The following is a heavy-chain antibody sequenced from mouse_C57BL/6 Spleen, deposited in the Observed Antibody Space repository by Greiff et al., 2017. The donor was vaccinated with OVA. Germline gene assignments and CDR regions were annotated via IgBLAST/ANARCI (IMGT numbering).Heavy chain of an antibody. V-gene: IGHV1-50*01. Sequence: QVQLKESGAELVKPGASVKLSCKASGYTFTSYWMQWVKQRPGQGLEWIGEIDPSDSYTNYNQKFKGKATLTVDTSSSTAYMQLSSLTSEDSAVYYCARRDYRVHAMDYWGQGTSVTVSS. CDR3: ARRDYRVHAMDY. J-gene: IGHJ4*01. CDR1: GYTFTSYW. D-gene: IGHD2-4*01. CDR2: IDPSDSYT.